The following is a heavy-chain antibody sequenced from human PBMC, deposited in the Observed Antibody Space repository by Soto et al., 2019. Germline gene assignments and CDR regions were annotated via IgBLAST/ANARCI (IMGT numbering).Heavy chain of an antibody. CDR2: ILPVFGTT. Sequence: ASVKVSCKDSGGLFSSFAISWVRQAPGQGLEWLGGILPVFGTTNYPEKFQDRVTITADESTNTAYMELSSLTSGDTAIYYCARGGSPYVWFNEFWGQGTLVTVSS. V-gene: IGHV1-69*13. D-gene: IGHD3-16*01. J-gene: IGHJ4*02. CDR3: ARGGSPYVWFNEF. CDR1: GGLFSSFA.